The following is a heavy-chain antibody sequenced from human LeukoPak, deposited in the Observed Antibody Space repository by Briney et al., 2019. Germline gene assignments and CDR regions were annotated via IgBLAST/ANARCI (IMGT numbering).Heavy chain of an antibody. V-gene: IGHV3-48*04. J-gene: IGHJ2*01. Sequence: GGSLRLSCAASGFTFSSYSMNWVRQAPGKGLEWVSYISNIGKTIYYADSVKGRFTISRDNAKNSLYLQMNSLRAEDTAVYYCVRNGCSATNCYIFLGDWYFDLWGRGTLVTVSS. CDR3: VRNGCSATNCYIFLGDWYFDL. D-gene: IGHD2-2*02. CDR2: ISNIGKTI. CDR1: GFTFSSYS.